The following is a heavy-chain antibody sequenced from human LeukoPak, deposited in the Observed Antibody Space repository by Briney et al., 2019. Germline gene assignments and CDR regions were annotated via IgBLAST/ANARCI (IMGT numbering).Heavy chain of an antibody. CDR3: ARVAEATTVVSPDYFHY. CDR2: INPNSGGT. J-gene: IGHJ4*02. CDR1: GYTFTDYY. V-gene: IGHV1-2*02. D-gene: IGHD4-23*01. Sequence: GASVKVSCKASGYTFTDYYMRWVRQAPGQGLEWMGWINPNSGGTSYAQKFQGRVTMTRDTSITTAYMNLSRLRSDDTAVYYCARVAEATTVVSPDYFHYWGQGTLVTVSS.